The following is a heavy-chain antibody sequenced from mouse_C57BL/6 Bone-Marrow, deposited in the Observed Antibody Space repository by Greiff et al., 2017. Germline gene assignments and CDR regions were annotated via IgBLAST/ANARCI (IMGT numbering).Heavy chain of an antibody. CDR2: ISSGSSII. CDR3: ARGYYAMDY. Sequence: EVKLMESGGGLVKPGGSLKLSCAASGFTFSDYGMHWVRQAPEKGLEWVAYISSGSSIIYYADTVKGRFTISRDNAKNTLFLQMTSLRSEDTAMYYCARGYYAMDYWGQGTSVTVSS. J-gene: IGHJ4*01. CDR1: GFTFSDYG. V-gene: IGHV5-17*01.